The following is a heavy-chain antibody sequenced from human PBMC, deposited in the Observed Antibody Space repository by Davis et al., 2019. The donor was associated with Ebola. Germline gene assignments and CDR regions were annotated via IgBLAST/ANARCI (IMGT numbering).Heavy chain of an antibody. Sequence: GESLKISCQGSGYSFSSYWIAWVRQMPGKGLEWMGIIYPRDSDTKYSPSFQGQVTISADRSHNTAYLQWRSLKPSDTAMYFCARQGGGSGRLTSFDYWGQGTLITVSS. CDR2: IYPRDSDT. D-gene: IGHD1-26*01. V-gene: IGHV5-51*01. CDR1: GYSFSSYW. CDR3: ARQGGGSGRLTSFDY. J-gene: IGHJ4*02.